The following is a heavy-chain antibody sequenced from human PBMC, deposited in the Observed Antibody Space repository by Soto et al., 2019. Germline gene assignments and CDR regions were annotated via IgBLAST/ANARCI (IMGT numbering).Heavy chain of an antibody. V-gene: IGHV4-59*01. CDR3: VRGAAAGRSNWFDP. CDR2: ISYSGST. J-gene: IGHJ5*02. D-gene: IGHD3-16*01. CDR1: GGSISTYY. Sequence: PSETLSLTCTVSGGSISTYYWSWIRQSPVKGLEWIAYISYSGSTNSHPALKSRVTISVDTSKNQFSLKLSSVTAADTAVYYCVRGAAAGRSNWFDPWGQGTLVTVSS.